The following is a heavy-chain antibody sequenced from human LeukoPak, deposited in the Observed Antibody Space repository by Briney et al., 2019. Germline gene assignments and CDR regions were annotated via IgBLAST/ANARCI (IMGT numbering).Heavy chain of an antibody. D-gene: IGHD3-22*01. CDR2: ISASVGTT. Sequence: PGGSLRLSCAASGFTFSSYAMTWVRQAPGKGLEWVSTISASVGTTYYADSVKGRFTISRDNAKNSLYLQMNSLRAEDTAVYYCASSRYDSSGYYGIIGYWGQGTLVTVSS. CDR3: ASSRYDSSGYYGIIGY. J-gene: IGHJ4*02. CDR1: GFTFSSYA. V-gene: IGHV3-23*01.